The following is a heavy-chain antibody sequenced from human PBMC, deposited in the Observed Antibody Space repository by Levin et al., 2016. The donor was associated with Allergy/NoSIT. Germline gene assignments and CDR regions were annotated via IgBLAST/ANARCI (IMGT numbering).Heavy chain of an antibody. D-gene: IGHD1-1*01. Sequence: ASVKVSCKAFGYSFTGYYIHWVRQAPGQGFEWMGWINPSNDDTKYAQKFQDRVTMTRDTSISTVYMDLSRLRIDDTAMYFCVRRERVQRGGNYYYGMDVWGQGTTVTVSS. V-gene: IGHV1-2*02. CDR3: VRRERVQRGGNYYYGMDV. J-gene: IGHJ6*02. CDR2: INPSNDDT. CDR1: GYSFTGYY.